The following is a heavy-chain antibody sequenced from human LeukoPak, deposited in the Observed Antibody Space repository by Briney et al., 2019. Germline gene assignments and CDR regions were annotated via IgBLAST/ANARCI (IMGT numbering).Heavy chain of an antibody. J-gene: IGHJ4*02. CDR2: IYPGDSDT. CDR1: GYSFTNYW. V-gene: IGHV5-51*01. CDR3: ARRRLGGKASDCLDY. D-gene: IGHD2-21*01. Sequence: HGESLKISCKGSGYSFTNYWIGWVRQMPGKGLEWMGIIYPGDSDTRYSPSFQGQVTISADKSISTAYLQWSSLKASDTAMYYCARRRLGGKASDCLDYWGQGTLVTVSS.